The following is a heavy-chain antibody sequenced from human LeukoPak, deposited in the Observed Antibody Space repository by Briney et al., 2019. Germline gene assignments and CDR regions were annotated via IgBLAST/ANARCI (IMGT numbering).Heavy chain of an antibody. V-gene: IGHV1-69*04. CDR1: GGTFSSYA. J-gene: IGHJ4*02. CDR2: IIPILGIA. CDR3: ATRKNYDFWSGYYSFDY. Sequence: GASVKVSCKASGGTFSSYAISWVRQAPGQGLEWMGRIIPILGIANYAQKFQGRVTMTEDTSTDTAYMELSSLRSEDTAVYYCATRKNYDFWSGYYSFDYWGQGTLVTVSS. D-gene: IGHD3-3*01.